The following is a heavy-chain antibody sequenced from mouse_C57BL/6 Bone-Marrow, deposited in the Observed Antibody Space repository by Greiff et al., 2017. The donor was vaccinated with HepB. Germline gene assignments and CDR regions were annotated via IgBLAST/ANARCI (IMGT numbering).Heavy chain of an antibody. V-gene: IGHV1-69*01. CDR3: ARSGQLGLERTWFAY. CDR2: IDPSDSYT. J-gene: IGHJ3*01. CDR1: GYTFTSYW. Sequence: QVQLQQPGAELVMPGASVKLSCKASGYTFTSYWMHWVKQRPGQGLEWIGEIDPSDSYTNYNQKFKGKSTLTVDKSSSTAYMQLSSLTSEDSAVYYCARSGQLGLERTWFAYWGQGTRVTVSA. D-gene: IGHD3-2*01.